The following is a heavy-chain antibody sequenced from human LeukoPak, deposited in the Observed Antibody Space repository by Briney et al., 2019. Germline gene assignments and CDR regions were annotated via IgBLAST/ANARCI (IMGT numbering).Heavy chain of an antibody. D-gene: IGHD3-10*01. V-gene: IGHV5-51*01. J-gene: IGHJ4*02. CDR1: GYSFTTYW. CDR2: MDPSDSDT. CDR3: ARADRGVHDY. Sequence: GESLKISCKGSGYSFTTYWIGWVRQMPGKGLEWMGLMDPSDSDTRYSPSFQGQATISADKSISTAYLQWSSLKASDTAMYYCARADRGVHDYWGQGTLVTVSA.